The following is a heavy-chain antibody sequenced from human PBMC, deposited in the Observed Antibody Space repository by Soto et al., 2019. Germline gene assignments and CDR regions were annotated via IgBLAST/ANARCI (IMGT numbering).Heavy chain of an antibody. J-gene: IGHJ6*02. Sequence: SLTLSCALSRFNVSNYEMVWVRPTPRKWRQSIAYSDRSGGTILYTNSVRGRFIISRDNPKNSLSMQMNTLRVEDTAVYYCVRQIDNPHYGLDVWGQGTAVTVSS. CDR2: SDRSGGTI. CDR3: VRQIDNPHYGLDV. CDR1: RFNVSNYE. V-gene: IGHV3-48*03. D-gene: IGHD2-21*01.